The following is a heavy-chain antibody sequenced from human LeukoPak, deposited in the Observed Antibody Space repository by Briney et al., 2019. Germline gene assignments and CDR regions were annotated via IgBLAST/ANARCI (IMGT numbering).Heavy chain of an antibody. D-gene: IGHD3-10*01. CDR1: GYTFTSYG. J-gene: IGHJ6*02. CDR2: ISAYNGNT. CDR3: ARLLWFGEFYGMDV. V-gene: IGHV1-18*01. Sequence: ASVEVSCKASGYTFTSYGISWVRQAPGQGLEWMGWISAYNGNTNYAQKLQGRVTMTTDTSTSTAYMELRSLRSDDTAVYYCARLLWFGEFYGMDVWGQGTTVTVSS.